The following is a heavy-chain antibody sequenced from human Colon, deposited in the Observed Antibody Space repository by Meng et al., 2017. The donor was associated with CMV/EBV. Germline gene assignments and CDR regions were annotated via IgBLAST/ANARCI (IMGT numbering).Heavy chain of an antibody. Sequence: GGSLRLSCEASGFTFSTYWMSWVRQAPGKGLEWVANINQDGTEKYFVDSVKGRFTISRDNAKNSLYLQMNSLRAEDTAVYSCARGQSSFNYNYYYGMDVWGQGTTVTVSS. J-gene: IGHJ6*02. CDR2: INQDGTEK. CDR1: GFTFSTYW. V-gene: IGHV3-7*01. CDR3: ARGQSSFNYNYYYGMDV.